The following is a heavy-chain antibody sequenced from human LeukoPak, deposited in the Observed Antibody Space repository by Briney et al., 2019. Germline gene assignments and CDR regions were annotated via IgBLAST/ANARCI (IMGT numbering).Heavy chain of an antibody. J-gene: IGHJ4*02. V-gene: IGHV4-34*01. CDR3: ARGYYDILTGSYDYYFDY. CDR2: INHSGST. D-gene: IGHD3-9*01. CDR1: GGSFSGYY. Sequence: SETLSLTCAVYGGSFSGYYWSWIRQPPGKGLEWIGEINHSGSTNYNPSLKSRVTISVDTSKNQFSLKLSSVTAADTAVYYCARGYYDILTGSYDYYFDYWGQGTLVTVSS.